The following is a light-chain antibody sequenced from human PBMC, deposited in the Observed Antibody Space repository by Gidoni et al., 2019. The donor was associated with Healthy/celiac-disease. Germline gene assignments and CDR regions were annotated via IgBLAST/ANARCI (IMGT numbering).Light chain of an antibody. Sequence: DLVMTQSPDSLSVSRGERATINCKSSQSVLYSSNNKNYLAWYQQKPGQPPKLLIYWASTRESGVPDRFSGSGSGTDFTLTISSLQAEDVAVYYCQQYYSTPTFXXXTKVEIK. CDR3: QQYYSTPT. CDR2: WAS. J-gene: IGKJ1*01. CDR1: QSVLYSSNNKNY. V-gene: IGKV4-1*01.